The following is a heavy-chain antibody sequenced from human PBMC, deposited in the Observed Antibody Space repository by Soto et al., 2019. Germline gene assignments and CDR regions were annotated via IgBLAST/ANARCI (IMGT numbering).Heavy chain of an antibody. D-gene: IGHD5-18*01. Sequence: SETLSLTCAVYGGSFSGYYWNWIRQPPGKGLEWIGEINHGGSTDYNPSLKSRVTISVDTSKNQFSLKLRSVTAADTAVYYCARDSYNFDDWGQGILVTVSS. CDR2: INHGGST. CDR1: GGSFSGYY. J-gene: IGHJ4*02. CDR3: ARDSYNFDD. V-gene: IGHV4-34*01.